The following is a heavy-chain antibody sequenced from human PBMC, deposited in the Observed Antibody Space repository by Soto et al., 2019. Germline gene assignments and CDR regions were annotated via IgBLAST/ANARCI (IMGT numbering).Heavy chain of an antibody. CDR1: GYSFTSYW. Sequence: ESLKISCKGSGYSFTSYWIGWVRQMPGKGREWMGIIYPGDSDTRYSPSFQGQVTISADKSISTAYLQWSSLKASDTAMYYCARKSDTAMDAFDIWGQGTMVTVS. V-gene: IGHV5-51*01. CDR3: ARKSDTAMDAFDI. D-gene: IGHD5-18*01. J-gene: IGHJ3*02. CDR2: IYPGDSDT.